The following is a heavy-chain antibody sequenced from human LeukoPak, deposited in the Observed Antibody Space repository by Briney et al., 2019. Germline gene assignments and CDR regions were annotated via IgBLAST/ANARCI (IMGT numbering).Heavy chain of an antibody. CDR2: ISYDGSNK. Sequence: GGSLRLSCAASGFTFSSYSIHWVRQAPGKGLEWVAVISYDGSNKYYADSVKGRFTISRDNSKNTLYLQMNSLRAEDTAVYYCARDSSGSLGYWGQGTLVTVSS. V-gene: IGHV3-30*04. CDR1: GFTFSSYS. J-gene: IGHJ4*02. D-gene: IGHD6-19*01. CDR3: ARDSSGSLGY.